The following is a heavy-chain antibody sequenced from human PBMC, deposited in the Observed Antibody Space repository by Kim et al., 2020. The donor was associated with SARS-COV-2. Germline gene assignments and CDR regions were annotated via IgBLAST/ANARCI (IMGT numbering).Heavy chain of an antibody. J-gene: IGHJ4*02. V-gene: IGHV3-7*03. CDR1: GFTFSSYW. CDR3: ASYDSSGYFAYYFDY. CDR2: IKQDGSEK. Sequence: GGSLRLSCAASGFTFSSYWMSWVRQAPGKGLEWVANIKQDGSEKYYVDSGKGRFTISRDNAKNSLYLQMNSLRAEDTAVYYCASYDSSGYFAYYFDYWGQGPQVTVSS. D-gene: IGHD3-22*01.